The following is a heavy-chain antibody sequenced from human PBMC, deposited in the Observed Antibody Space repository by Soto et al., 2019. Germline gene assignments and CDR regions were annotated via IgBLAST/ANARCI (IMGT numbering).Heavy chain of an antibody. CDR1: GFTFSNYG. V-gene: IGHV3-33*01. Sequence: QVQLVESGGCVVHPGRSLRLSCAASGFTFSNYGMHGVRQAPGKGLERVAVIWYDGTNKYYADSVKGRFTISRDNSENMLYLQMHSLRAEDTAVYYCARTYYFGSGSRHFDYWGQGTLVTVSS. J-gene: IGHJ4*02. CDR2: IWYDGTNK. CDR3: ARTYYFGSGSRHFDY. D-gene: IGHD3-10*01.